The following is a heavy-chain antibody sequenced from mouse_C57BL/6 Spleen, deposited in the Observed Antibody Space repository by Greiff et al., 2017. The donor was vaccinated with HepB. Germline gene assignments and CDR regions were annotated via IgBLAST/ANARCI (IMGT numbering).Heavy chain of an antibody. CDR1: GFTFSSYT. Sequence: EVKLMESGGGLVKPGGSLKLSCAASGFTFSSYTMSWVRQTPEKRLEWVATISGGGGNTYYPDSVKGRFTISRDNAKNTLYLQMSSLRSEDTALYYCARRGYGSSYFDYWGQGTTLTVSS. J-gene: IGHJ2*01. V-gene: IGHV5-9*01. CDR3: ARRGYGSSYFDY. CDR2: ISGGGGNT. D-gene: IGHD1-1*01.